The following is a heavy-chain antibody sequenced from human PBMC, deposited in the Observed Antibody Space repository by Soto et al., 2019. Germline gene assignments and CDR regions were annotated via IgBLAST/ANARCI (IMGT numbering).Heavy chain of an antibody. J-gene: IGHJ4*02. CDR2: NSGGGHGT. D-gene: IGHD6-19*01. V-gene: IGHV3-23*01. Sequence: GGSLRLSCAASGFTFDNFAMSWVRQAPGKGLEWVSTNSGGGHGTDFADPVKGRFTISRDSSKNTLYLQMNSLRVEDTAVYYCAKGRYTSGSRDFDYWGQGTLVTVSS. CDR1: GFTFDNFA. CDR3: AKGRYTSGSRDFDY.